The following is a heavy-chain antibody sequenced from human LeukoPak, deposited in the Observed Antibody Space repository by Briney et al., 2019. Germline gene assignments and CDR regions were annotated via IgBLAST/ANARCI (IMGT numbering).Heavy chain of an antibody. CDR2: IYYTGTT. V-gene: IGHV4-39*07. CDR1: GGSISSSSYY. Sequence: PSETLSLTCTVSGGSISSSSYYWGWIRQPPGKGLEWIGNIYYTGTTYYNPSLKSRVTISVDTSKNQFSLKLSSVTAADTAVYYCARADDDFWSGYYFHWGQGILVTVSS. J-gene: IGHJ4*02. D-gene: IGHD3-3*01. CDR3: ARADDDFWSGYYFH.